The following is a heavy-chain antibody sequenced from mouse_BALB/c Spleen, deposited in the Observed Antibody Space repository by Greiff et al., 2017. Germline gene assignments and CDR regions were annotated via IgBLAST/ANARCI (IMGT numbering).Heavy chain of an antibody. CDR3: ARDILRYAMDY. D-gene: IGHD1-1*01. V-gene: IGHV2-9*02. CDR2: IWAGGST. CDR1: GFSLTSYG. J-gene: IGHJ4*01. Sequence: VKLVESGPGLVAPSQSLSITCTVSGFSLTSYGVHWVRQPPGKGLEWLGVIWAGGSTNYNSALMSRLSISKDNSKSQVFLKMNSLQTDDTAMYYCARDILRYAMDYWGQGTSVTVSS.